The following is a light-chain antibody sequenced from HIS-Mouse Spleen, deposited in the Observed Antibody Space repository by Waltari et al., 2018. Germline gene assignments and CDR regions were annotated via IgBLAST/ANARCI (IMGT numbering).Light chain of an antibody. V-gene: IGLV3-19*01. CDR1: SLRSYY. Sequence: SSELTQDPAVSVALGQAVRLTCLGDSLRSYYASWYQQKPGQAPVLVIYGKNNRPSGIPDRFSGSSSGNTASLTITGAQAEDEADYYCNSRDSSGNHLVFGGGTKLTVL. CDR2: GKN. J-gene: IGLJ2*01. CDR3: NSRDSSGNHLV.